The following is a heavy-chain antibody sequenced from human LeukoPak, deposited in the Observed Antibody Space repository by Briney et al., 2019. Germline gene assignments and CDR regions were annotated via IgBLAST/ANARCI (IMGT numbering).Heavy chain of an antibody. V-gene: IGHV1-18*01. CDR3: ARDNFRLGLRAFDI. CDR1: GYTFTSYG. Sequence: GASVKVSCKASGYTFTSYGISWVRQAPGQGLEWMGWISAYNGNTNYAQRLQGRVTMTTDTSTSTAYMELRSLRSDDTAVYYCARDNFRLGLRAFDIWGQGTMVTVSS. CDR2: ISAYNGNT. J-gene: IGHJ3*02. D-gene: IGHD4/OR15-4a*01.